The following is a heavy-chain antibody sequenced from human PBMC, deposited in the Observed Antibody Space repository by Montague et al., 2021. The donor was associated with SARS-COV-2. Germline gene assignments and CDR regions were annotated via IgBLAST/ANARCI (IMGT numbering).Heavy chain of an antibody. CDR2: ITGTNNGI. CDR1: GFTFSDFY. J-gene: IGHJ4*02. V-gene: IGHV3-11*03. D-gene: IGHD3-10*01. Sequence: SLRLSCAGSGFTFSDFYINWVRQAPGKGLEWLSFITGTNNGIRYSDSVKGRFTVSRDNARSSVYLHLDSLTAEDTAVYYCARSLFYGSGGYFDFWGQGTLVAVSS. CDR3: ARSLFYGSGGYFDF.